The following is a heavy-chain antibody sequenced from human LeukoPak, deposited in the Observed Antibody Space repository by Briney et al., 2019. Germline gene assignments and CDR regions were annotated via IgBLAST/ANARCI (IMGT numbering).Heavy chain of an antibody. D-gene: IGHD3-22*01. V-gene: IGHV1-2*02. CDR1: GYTFSGYY. J-gene: IGHJ1*01. CDR3: ARGYYDSSDYVYFQH. Sequence: ASVKVSCKASGYTFSGYYLHWVRQAPGQGLEWMGWINPNSGGTNSAQKFQGRVTMTRDTSIITAYMELSRLRSDDTAVYFCARGYYDSSDYVYFQHWGQGTLVTVSS. CDR2: INPNSGGT.